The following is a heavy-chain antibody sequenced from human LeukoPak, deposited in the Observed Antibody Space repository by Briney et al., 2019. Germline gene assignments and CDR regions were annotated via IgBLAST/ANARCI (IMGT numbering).Heavy chain of an antibody. CDR1: GGSTSSSSYY. J-gene: IGHJ6*04. V-gene: IGHV4-39*01. Sequence: SETLSLTCTVSGGSTSSSSYYWGWIRQPPGKGLEWIGSFYYSGSTYYNPSLKSRVTISVDTSNNQFPLKLTSVTAADTAVYYCARSTPFSSSWYSPGAYMDVWGKGTTVSVSS. CDR3: ARSTPFSSSWYSPGAYMDV. CDR2: FYYSGST. D-gene: IGHD6-13*01.